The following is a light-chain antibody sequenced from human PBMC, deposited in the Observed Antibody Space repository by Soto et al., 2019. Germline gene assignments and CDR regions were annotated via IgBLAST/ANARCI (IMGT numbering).Light chain of an antibody. J-gene: IGKJ2*01. CDR1: QSVSSY. CDR2: DAS. CDR3: QQRSNWPPYT. V-gene: IGKV3-11*01. Sequence: EIVLTQSPATLSLSPGERATLSCRASQSVSSYLAWYQQKPGQAPRLLIYDASNWATGIPARFRGSGSGTAFTLTISSLEPEDFAVYYCQQRSNWPPYTFGQGTKLEIK.